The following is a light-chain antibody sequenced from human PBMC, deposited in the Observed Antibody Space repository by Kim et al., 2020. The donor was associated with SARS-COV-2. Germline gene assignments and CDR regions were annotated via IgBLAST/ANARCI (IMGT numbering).Light chain of an antibody. CDR3: QQYNNWLWT. V-gene: IGKV3-15*01. J-gene: IGKJ1*01. CDR2: GAS. Sequence: VSPGERATLSCRASQSVSSNLAWYQQKPGQAPRLLIYGASTRATGIPARFSGSGSGKEFTLTISSLQSEDFAVYYCQQYNNWLWTFGQGTKVDIK. CDR1: QSVSSN.